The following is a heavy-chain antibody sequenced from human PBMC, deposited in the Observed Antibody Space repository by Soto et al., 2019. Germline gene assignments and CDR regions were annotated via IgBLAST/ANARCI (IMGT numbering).Heavy chain of an antibody. CDR2: IDSSGSSV. J-gene: IGHJ4*02. CDR1: GFTFSGYF. CDR3: ARQGSYDYWRDYRVDH. Sequence: QVQLVESSGGLVQPGGPLRLTCAATGFTFSGYFMNWIRQAPGKGLEWISYIDSSGSSVYYADSVKGRFTISRDSANNSLFLQMDSLRAEDTAIYYCARQGSYDYWRDYRVDHWGQGTLVTVSS. V-gene: IGHV3-11*01. D-gene: IGHD3-3*01.